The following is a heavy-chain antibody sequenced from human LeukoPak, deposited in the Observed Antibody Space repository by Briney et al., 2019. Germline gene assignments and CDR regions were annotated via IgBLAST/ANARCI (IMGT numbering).Heavy chain of an antibody. Sequence: ASVKVSCKASGYTFTSYGISWVRQAPGQGLEWMGWISAYNGNTNYAQKLQGRVTMTTDTSTSTAYMELRSLRSDDRAVYYCARDSVMRDCSSTSCYYYYYGMDVWGQGTTVTVSS. CDR3: ARDSVMRDCSSTSCYYYYYGMDV. V-gene: IGHV1-18*01. CDR1: GYTFTSYG. J-gene: IGHJ6*02. D-gene: IGHD2-2*01. CDR2: ISAYNGNT.